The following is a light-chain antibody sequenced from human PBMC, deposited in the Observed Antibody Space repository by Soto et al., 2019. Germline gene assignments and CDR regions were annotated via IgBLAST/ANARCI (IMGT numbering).Light chain of an antibody. CDR1: QSVGTY. CDR3: QQRSNWPLT. J-gene: IGKJ4*01. V-gene: IGKV3-11*01. CDR2: DAS. Sequence: ETVLTRSPAILSLSPGERATLSCRASQSVGTYLAWYQQKSGQAPRLLISDASDRAPGIPARFSGSGSGTDFTLTISSLEPEDFAVYYCQQRSNWPLTFGGGTTVDVK.